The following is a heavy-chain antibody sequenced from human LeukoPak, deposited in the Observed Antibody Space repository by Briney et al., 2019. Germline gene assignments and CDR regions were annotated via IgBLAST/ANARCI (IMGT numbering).Heavy chain of an antibody. D-gene: IGHD6-19*01. J-gene: IGHJ4*02. CDR3: ARESETSGWYYY. CDR1: GFIFDNYA. V-gene: IGHV3-43*02. CDR2: ISGDGGST. Sequence: GGSLRLSCAAPGFIFDNYAIHWVRQAPGKGLEWVSLISGDGGSTFYADSVRGRFTISRDNTRKSLSLQMNSLRGEDTALYYCARESETSGWYYYCGQGTLVTVSS.